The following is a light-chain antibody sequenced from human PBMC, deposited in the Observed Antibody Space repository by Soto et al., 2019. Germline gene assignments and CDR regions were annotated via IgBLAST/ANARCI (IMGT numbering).Light chain of an antibody. CDR3: SSYTNSGTFVV. Sequence: QSVLTQPASVSGSPGQSITISCTGTSSDVGAYNYVSWYQQQPGKAPKLMIYGVSDRPSGVSDRFSGSKSDNTASLTISGLQAEDEADSFCSSYTNSGTFVVFGGGTKLTVL. CDR1: SSDVGAYNY. V-gene: IGLV2-14*01. CDR2: GVS. J-gene: IGLJ2*01.